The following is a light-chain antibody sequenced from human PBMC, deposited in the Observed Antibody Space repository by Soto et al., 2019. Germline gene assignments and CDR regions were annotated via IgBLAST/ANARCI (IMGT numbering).Light chain of an antibody. CDR1: SRDVGGYNY. Sequence: QSVLTQPRSVSGSPGQSVTISCSGTSRDVGGYNYVSWYQLHPGKAPKFMIYDVSKRPSGVPDRFSGSKSGNTASLTISGLQAEDEADYYCCSYAGSNTLVFGGGTKVTVL. CDR3: CSYAGSNTLV. J-gene: IGLJ3*02. CDR2: DVS. V-gene: IGLV2-11*01.